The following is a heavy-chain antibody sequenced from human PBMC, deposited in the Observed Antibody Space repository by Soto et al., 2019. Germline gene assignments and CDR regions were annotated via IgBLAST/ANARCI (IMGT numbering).Heavy chain of an antibody. D-gene: IGHD6-6*01. CDR1: GFTFSSYG. Sequence: GGSLRLSCAASGFTFSSYGMHWVRQAPGKGLEWVAVIWYDGSNKYYADSVKGRFTISRDNSKNTLYLQMNSLRAEDTAVYYCARASPFTTSSPYYYYYGMDVWGQGTTVTVSS. J-gene: IGHJ6*02. V-gene: IGHV3-33*01. CDR3: ARASPFTTSSPYYYYYGMDV. CDR2: IWYDGSNK.